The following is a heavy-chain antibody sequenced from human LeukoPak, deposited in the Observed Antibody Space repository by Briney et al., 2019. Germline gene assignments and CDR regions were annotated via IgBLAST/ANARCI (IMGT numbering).Heavy chain of an antibody. CDR3: AREVWFGEFRPDY. J-gene: IGHJ4*02. V-gene: IGHV3-33*01. D-gene: IGHD3-10*01. Sequence: GGSLRLSCAASGFTFSSYGMHWVRQAPGKGLEWVAVIWYDGSNKYYADSMKGRFTISRDNSKNTLYLQMNSLRAEDTAVYYCAREVWFGEFRPDYWGQGTLVTVSS. CDR1: GFTFSSYG. CDR2: IWYDGSNK.